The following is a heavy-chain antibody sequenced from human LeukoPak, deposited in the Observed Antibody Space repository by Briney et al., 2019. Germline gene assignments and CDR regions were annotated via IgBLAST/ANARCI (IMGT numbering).Heavy chain of an antibody. V-gene: IGHV3-23*01. D-gene: IGHD1-26*01. Sequence: GGSLRLSCAASGFTFSSYDMSWVRQAPGKGLEWVSYISSSSGSTDYADSVKGRFTISRDNSKNTLYLQMNSLRAEDTAVYYCAKHHLGSGSYHFDYWGQGTLVTVSS. J-gene: IGHJ4*02. CDR3: AKHHLGSGSYHFDY. CDR1: GFTFSSYD. CDR2: ISSSSGST.